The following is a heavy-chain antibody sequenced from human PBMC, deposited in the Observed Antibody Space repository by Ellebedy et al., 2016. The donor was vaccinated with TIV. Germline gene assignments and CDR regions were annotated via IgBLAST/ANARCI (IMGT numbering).Heavy chain of an antibody. CDR3: ARVTDTAMATLNY. J-gene: IGHJ4*02. Sequence: ASVKVSCKASGYTFTSTSYINWVRQAPGQGLDWMGIINPSDGGTSYAEKFQGRVTITADESTSTAYMELSSLRSEDTAVYYCARVTDTAMATLNYWGQGTLVTVSS. D-gene: IGHD5-18*01. CDR1: GYTFTSTSY. CDR2: INPSDGGT. V-gene: IGHV1-46*01.